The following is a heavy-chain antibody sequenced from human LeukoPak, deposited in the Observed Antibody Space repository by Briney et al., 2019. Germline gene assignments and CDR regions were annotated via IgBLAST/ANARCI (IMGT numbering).Heavy chain of an antibody. CDR3: ASSDIGYCSGGSCRPDYYYGMDV. CDR1: GSIFSSCW. J-gene: IGHJ6*02. CDR2: INSDGSST. V-gene: IGHV3-74*01. D-gene: IGHD2-15*01. Sequence: GGSLRLSCAASGSIFSSCWMHWVRQAPGKGLVWVSRINSDGSSTSYADSVKGRFTISRHNSKNTLYLQMNSLRAEDTAVYYCASSDIGYCSGGSCRPDYYYGMDVWGQGTTVTVSS.